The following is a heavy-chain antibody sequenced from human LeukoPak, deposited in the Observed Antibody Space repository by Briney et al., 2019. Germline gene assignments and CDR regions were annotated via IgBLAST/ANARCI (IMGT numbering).Heavy chain of an antibody. CDR3: ARLKCISTTCPSRYVMDV. D-gene: IGHD2-2*01. J-gene: IGHJ6*02. Sequence: SETLSLTCTVSGDSFSDYYWTWIRQPPGKGLEWIGYSGSSNYNPSLKSRVTISIDTSKRHFSLTLSSVTAADTAVYYCARLKCISTTCPSRYVMDVWGQGTTVTVSS. CDR2: SGSS. V-gene: IGHV4-59*01. CDR1: GDSFSDYY.